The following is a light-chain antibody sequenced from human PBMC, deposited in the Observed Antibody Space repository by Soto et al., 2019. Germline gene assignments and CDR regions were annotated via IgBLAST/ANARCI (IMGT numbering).Light chain of an antibody. CDR1: TGAVTKGFS. J-gene: IGLJ1*01. CDR3: LLWYGGAYF. CDR2: SIN. V-gene: IGLV7-43*01. Sequence: QTVVTQEPSLTVSPGGTVTLTCASRTGAVTKGFSPNWLQQRPGQPPRALIYSINKTHSWTPARFSGSLLGGKAALTLSGVQPEDEAVYYCLLWYGGAYFCGTGTKVTVL.